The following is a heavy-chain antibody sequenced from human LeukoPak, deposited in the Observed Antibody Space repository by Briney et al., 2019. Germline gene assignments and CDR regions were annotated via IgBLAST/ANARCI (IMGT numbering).Heavy chain of an antibody. V-gene: IGHV4-39*01. J-gene: IGHJ4*02. Sequence: PSETLSLTCTVSVGSIRSTNHYWAWIRQPPGKGLEWLGSIYYTGSAYHNPSLKSRLTLSVDTSKNQFSLSLTSVTATDTAVYYCARQKGCASSWADFDYWVQGTLVTVSA. CDR1: VGSIRSTNHY. D-gene: IGHD6-13*01. CDR2: IYYTGSA. CDR3: ARQKGCASSWADFDY.